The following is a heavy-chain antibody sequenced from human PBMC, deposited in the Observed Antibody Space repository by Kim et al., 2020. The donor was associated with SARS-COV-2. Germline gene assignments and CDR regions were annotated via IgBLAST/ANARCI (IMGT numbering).Heavy chain of an antibody. D-gene: IGHD3-3*01. CDR3: ARQRVFGVVPQKSYGMDV. V-gene: IGHV1-2*02. J-gene: IGHJ6*02. Sequence: ASVKVSCKASGYTFTGYYMHWVRQAPGQGLEWMGWINPNSGGTNYAQKFQGRVTMTRDTSISTAYMELSRLRSDDTAVYYCARQRVFGVVPQKSYGMDVWGQGTTVTVSS. CDR2: INPNSGGT. CDR1: GYTFTGYY.